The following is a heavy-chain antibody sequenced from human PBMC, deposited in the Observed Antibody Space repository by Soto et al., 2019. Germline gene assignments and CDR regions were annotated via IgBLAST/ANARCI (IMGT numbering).Heavy chain of an antibody. CDR1: GFTFSSYA. Sequence: GGSLRLSCAASGFTFSSYAMSWVRQAPGKGLEWVSAISGSGGSTYYADSVKGRFTISRDNSKNTLYLQMNSLRAEDTAVYYCAKGQRKLRSQDVLRFLEWLSPLDYWGQGTLVTVSS. J-gene: IGHJ4*02. CDR2: ISGSGGST. V-gene: IGHV3-23*01. CDR3: AKGQRKLRSQDVLRFLEWLSPLDY. D-gene: IGHD3-3*01.